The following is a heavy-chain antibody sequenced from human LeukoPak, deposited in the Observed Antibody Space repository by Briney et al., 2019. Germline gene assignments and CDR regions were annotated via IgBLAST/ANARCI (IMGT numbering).Heavy chain of an antibody. CDR2: ISGSGGST. CDR3: AKDYYDSGVVHAFDI. V-gene: IGHV3-23*01. J-gene: IGHJ3*02. D-gene: IGHD3-22*01. Sequence: GGSLRLSCAASGFTFSDYYMSWIRQAPGKGLEWVSAISGSGGSTYYADSVKGRFTISRDNSKNTLYLQMNSLRAEDTAVYYCAKDYYDSGVVHAFDIWGQGTMVTVSS. CDR1: GFTFSDYY.